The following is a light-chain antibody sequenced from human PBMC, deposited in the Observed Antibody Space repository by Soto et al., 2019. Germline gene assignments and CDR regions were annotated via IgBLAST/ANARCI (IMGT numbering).Light chain of an antibody. CDR3: QQGKSFPLT. CDR2: KAS. Sequence: DIQMTQSPSSVSASVGDRVTIXXRASQDINSWLAWYQQKPGLAPKLXIYKASSLQGGVPSRFSGSRSGTDFTLTISSLQPEDFATYFCQQGKSFPLTFGGGTKVDIK. V-gene: IGKV1-12*01. J-gene: IGKJ4*01. CDR1: QDINSW.